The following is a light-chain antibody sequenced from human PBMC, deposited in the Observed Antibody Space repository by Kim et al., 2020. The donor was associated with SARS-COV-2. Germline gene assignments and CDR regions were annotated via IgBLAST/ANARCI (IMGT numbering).Light chain of an antibody. J-gene: IGKJ4*01. CDR1: QNIDTY. V-gene: IGKV3-11*01. CDR2: DAS. Sequence: SPGDRATLSCRASQNIDTYLAWYQQRPGQAPRLLVYDASNRATGVPDRFSGSGSGTDFTLTISSLEPEDFSIYYCQQRNSWPPAVTFGGGTKLGIK. CDR3: QQRNSWPPAVT.